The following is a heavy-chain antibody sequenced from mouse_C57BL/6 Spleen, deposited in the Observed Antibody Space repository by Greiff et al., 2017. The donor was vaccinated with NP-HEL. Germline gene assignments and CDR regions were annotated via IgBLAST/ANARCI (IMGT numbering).Heavy chain of an antibody. Sequence: QVQLQQSGAELVRPGASVTLSCKASGYTFTDYEMHWVKQTPVHGLEWIGAIDPATGGTAYNQKFKGKAILTAAKSSSTAYMELRSLTSEDSAVYYCTRGELYSYWYFDVWGTGTTVTVSS. CDR3: TRGELYSYWYFDV. D-gene: IGHD2-12*01. J-gene: IGHJ1*03. V-gene: IGHV1-15*01. CDR1: GYTFTDYE. CDR2: IDPATGGT.